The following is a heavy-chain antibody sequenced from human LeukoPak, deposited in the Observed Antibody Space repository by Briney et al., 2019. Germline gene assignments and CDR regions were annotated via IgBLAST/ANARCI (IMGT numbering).Heavy chain of an antibody. Sequence: GASVKVSCKASGYTFTYYYMHWVRQAPGQGLEWMGWINPNSGGTNYAQKFQGRVTMTRDTSISTAYMELSRLTSDDTAVYYCAKDAIVRDYSNSDYWGQGTLVTVSS. V-gene: IGHV1-2*02. J-gene: IGHJ4*02. CDR1: GYTFTYYY. CDR2: INPNSGGT. D-gene: IGHD4-11*01. CDR3: AKDAIVRDYSNSDY.